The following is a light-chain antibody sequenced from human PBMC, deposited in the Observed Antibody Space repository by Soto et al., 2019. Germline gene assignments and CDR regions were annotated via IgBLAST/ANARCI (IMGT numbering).Light chain of an antibody. V-gene: IGKV3-15*01. J-gene: IGKJ4*01. CDR3: QQRDNWPLT. CDR1: QSVSSN. CDR2: GAS. Sequence: EKMMTQSIDTMSVSPLERANLSCRASQSVSSNLAWYQQKPGQAPRLLIYGASTRATGIPARFSGSGSGTEFTLTISSLQSEDFAVYYCQQRDNWPLTFGGGTKVDIK.